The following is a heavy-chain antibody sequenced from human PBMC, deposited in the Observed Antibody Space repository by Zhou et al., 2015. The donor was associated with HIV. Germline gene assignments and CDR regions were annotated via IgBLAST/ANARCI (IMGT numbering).Heavy chain of an antibody. D-gene: IGHD4-11*01. Sequence: QVQLVQSGAEVKKPGSSVKVSCKASGGTFSSYTISWVRQAPGQGLEWMGRIIPILGIANYAQKFQGRVTITADKSTSTAYMELSSLRSEDTAVYYCATEGDYSNKTRYYYGMDVWGQGTTVTVSS. J-gene: IGHJ6*02. CDR1: GGTFSSYT. CDR2: IIPILGIA. CDR3: ATEGDYSNKTRYYYGMDV. V-gene: IGHV1-69*02.